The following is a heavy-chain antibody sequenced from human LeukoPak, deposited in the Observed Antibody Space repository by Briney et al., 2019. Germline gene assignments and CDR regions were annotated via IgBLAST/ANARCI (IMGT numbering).Heavy chain of an antibody. CDR3: ARGYDTTGYFSY. D-gene: IGHD3-22*01. CDR1: GYTFSNYT. CDR2: IDTNTGNP. J-gene: IGHJ4*02. Sequence: GASVKVSCKASGYTFSNYTLNWVRQAPGQGLEWMGWIDTNTGNPTYAQGFIGRFVFSLDTSVTTACLQISSLKTEDTAVYYCARGYDTTGYFSYWGQGTLVTVSS. V-gene: IGHV7-4-1*02.